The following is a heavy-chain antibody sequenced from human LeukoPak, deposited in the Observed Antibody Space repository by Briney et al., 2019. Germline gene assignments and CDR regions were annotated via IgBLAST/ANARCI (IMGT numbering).Heavy chain of an antibody. CDR3: SRVYSGSYYVGFYLDY. Sequence: SETLSLTCTVSGGSISSYNWSWVRQAPGKGLEWVGYIYYSGSTNYNPSLKSRVTISVDTSKHQFSLKLSSVTAADTAVYYCSRVYSGSYYVGFYLDYWGQGTLVTVSS. CDR1: GGSISSYN. J-gene: IGHJ4*02. V-gene: IGHV4-59*12. CDR2: IYYSGST. D-gene: IGHD1-26*01.